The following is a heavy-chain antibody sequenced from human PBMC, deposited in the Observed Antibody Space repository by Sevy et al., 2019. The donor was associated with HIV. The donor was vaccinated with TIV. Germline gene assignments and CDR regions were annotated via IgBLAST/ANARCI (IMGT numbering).Heavy chain of an antibody. J-gene: IGHJ4*02. CDR2: TSYDGSNK. V-gene: IGHV3-30*18. CDR3: AKPRRGGSYWTFDS. D-gene: IGHD1-26*01. CDR1: GFTFSSYG. Sequence: GGSLRLSCAASGFTFSSYGMHWVRQAPGKGLDWVAVTSYDGSNKYYADSVKGRFTISRDNSKNTVYLQMNSLRDEDTSLYYCAKPRRGGSYWTFDSWGQGTLVTVSS.